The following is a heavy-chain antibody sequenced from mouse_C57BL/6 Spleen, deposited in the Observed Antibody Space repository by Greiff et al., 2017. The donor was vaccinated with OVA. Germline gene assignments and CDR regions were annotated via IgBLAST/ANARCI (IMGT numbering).Heavy chain of an antibody. CDR3: AEDWEGRFDY. Sequence: EVQLQQSGPELVKPGASVKMSCKASGYTFTDYNMHWVKQSHGKSLEWIGYINPNNGGTSYNQKFKGKATLTVNKSSSTAYMELRSLTSEDSAVYYCAEDWEGRFDYWGQGTTLTVSS. D-gene: IGHD4-1*01. CDR2: INPNNGGT. J-gene: IGHJ2*01. V-gene: IGHV1-22*01. CDR1: GYTFTDYN.